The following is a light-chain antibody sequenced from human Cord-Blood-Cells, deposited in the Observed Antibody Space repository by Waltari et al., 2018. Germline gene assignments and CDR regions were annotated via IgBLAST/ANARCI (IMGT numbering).Light chain of an antibody. V-gene: IGLV2-23*01. Sequence: QSALTQPASVSGSPGQSITIPCTGTSSGGGGDNLVSWSQQHPGKAPKLMIYEGSKRPSGVSNRLSGCKSCNTASLQSSGRQAEDVADYYCWSYAGSSTVVFGGGTKLAV. CDR3: WSYAGSSTVV. J-gene: IGLJ2*01. CDR1: SSGGGGDNL. CDR2: EGS.